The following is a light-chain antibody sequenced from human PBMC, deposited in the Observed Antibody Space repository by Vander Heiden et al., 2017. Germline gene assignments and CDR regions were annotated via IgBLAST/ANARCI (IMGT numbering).Light chain of an antibody. CDR1: QSISRY. CDR3: QQSYSTPGFT. Sequence: DIQMTQSPSSLSASVGDRVTITCRASQSISRYLNWYQQKPGKAPKLLIYAASSLQSGVPSRFSGSGSGTDFTLTISSLQPEDFATYFCQQSYSTPGFTFGHGTKVDIK. V-gene: IGKV1-39*01. CDR2: AAS. J-gene: IGKJ3*01.